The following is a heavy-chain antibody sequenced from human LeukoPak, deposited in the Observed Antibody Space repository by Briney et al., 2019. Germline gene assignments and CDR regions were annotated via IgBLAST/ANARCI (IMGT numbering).Heavy chain of an antibody. CDR3: ARVVRDGYNFGYFDY. CDR2: IYYSGST. D-gene: IGHD5-24*01. Sequence: PSETLSLTCTVSGVSISSYYWSWIRQPPGKGLEWIGYIYYSGSTNSNPSLKSRVTISVDTSKNQFSLKLSSVTAADTAVYYCARVVRDGYNFGYFDYWGQGTLVTVSS. CDR1: GVSISSYY. V-gene: IGHV4-59*01. J-gene: IGHJ4*02.